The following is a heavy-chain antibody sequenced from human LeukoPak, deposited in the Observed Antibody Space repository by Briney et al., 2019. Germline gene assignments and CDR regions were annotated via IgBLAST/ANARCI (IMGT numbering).Heavy chain of an antibody. Sequence: PSETLSLTCTVSGGSISSSAYYWGWIRQPPGKGLEWIGNIYSTGSTYYTPSLKSRVTISVDTSKNQFSLKLSSVTAADTAVYYCARRCVSTSGYLYWGQGILVTVSS. V-gene: IGHV4-39*01. D-gene: IGHD2-2*01. CDR3: ARRCVSTSGYLY. CDR2: IYSTGST. CDR1: GGSISSSAYY. J-gene: IGHJ4*02.